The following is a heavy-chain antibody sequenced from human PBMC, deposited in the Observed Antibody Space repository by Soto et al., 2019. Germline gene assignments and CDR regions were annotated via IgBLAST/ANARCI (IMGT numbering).Heavy chain of an antibody. V-gene: IGHV4-39*01. D-gene: IGHD3-16*01. J-gene: IGHJ4*02. CDR3: ARQITEVYDYVWGSSKTFDY. CDR1: GGSISSSSYY. CDR2: IYYSGST. Sequence: KQSQTLSLTCTVSGGSISSSSYYWGWIRQPPGKGLEWIGSIYYSGSTYYNPSLKSRVTISVDTSKNQFSLKLSSVTAADTAVYYCARQITEVYDYVWGSSKTFDYWGQGTLVTVSS.